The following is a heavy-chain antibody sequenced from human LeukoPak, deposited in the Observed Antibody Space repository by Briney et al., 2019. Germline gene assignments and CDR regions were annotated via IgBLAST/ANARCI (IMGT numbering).Heavy chain of an antibody. CDR1: GFTFSNYW. V-gene: IGHV3-7*05. D-gene: IGHD1-1*01. CDR2: IKQDGSEK. Sequence: GGSLRLSCAASGFTFSNYWMTWGRQAPGKGLEWAANIKQDGSEKYYVDSVKGRFTISRDNAENSLYLQMNSLTAADTAVYYCARNWNLDYWGQGTLVTVSS. CDR3: ARNWNLDY. J-gene: IGHJ4*02.